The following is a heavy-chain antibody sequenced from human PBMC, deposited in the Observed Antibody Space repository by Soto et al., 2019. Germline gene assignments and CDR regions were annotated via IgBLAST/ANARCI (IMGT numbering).Heavy chain of an antibody. Sequence: EVQLVESGGGLVQPGGSLRLSCAASGFNFRSYEMNWVRQAPGKGLEWVSYISGSASSIYYADSVKGRFTISRDNAKNSLYLQMHSLRAEDTAVYYCTRGRPGGWYFDLWGRGTLVTVS. J-gene: IGHJ2*01. D-gene: IGHD3-10*01. CDR2: ISGSASSI. CDR3: TRGRPGGWYFDL. V-gene: IGHV3-48*03. CDR1: GFNFRSYE.